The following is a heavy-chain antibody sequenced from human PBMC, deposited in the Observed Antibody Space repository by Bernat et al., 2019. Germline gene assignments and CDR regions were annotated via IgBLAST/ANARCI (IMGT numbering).Heavy chain of an antibody. CDR3: AKDLRRILYTLDAFDI. CDR2: ISGSGGST. Sequence: VQLVESGGGVVQPGRSLRLSCAASGFTFSSYAMSWVRQAPGKGLEWVSAISGSGGSTYYADSVKGRFTISRDNSKNTLYLQMNSLRAEDTAVYYCAKDLRRILYTLDAFDIWGQGTMVTVSS. J-gene: IGHJ3*02. D-gene: IGHD3-9*01. CDR1: GFTFSSYA. V-gene: IGHV3-23*04.